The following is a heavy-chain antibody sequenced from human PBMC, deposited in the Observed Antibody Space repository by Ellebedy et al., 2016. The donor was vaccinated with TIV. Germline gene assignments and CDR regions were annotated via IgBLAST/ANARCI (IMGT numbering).Heavy chain of an antibody. CDR2: HT. CDR3: ARTWTSVRGVLDV. Sequence: ASVKVSCXASGGTFSSYAISWVRQAPGQGLEWMGGHTNYAQRFQGRVRVTTDASRSTGYMELRSLTSDDTAVYYCARTWTSVRGVLDVWGQGTTISVSS. D-gene: IGHD3-10*01. J-gene: IGHJ6*02. V-gene: IGHV1-18*01. CDR1: GGTFSSYA.